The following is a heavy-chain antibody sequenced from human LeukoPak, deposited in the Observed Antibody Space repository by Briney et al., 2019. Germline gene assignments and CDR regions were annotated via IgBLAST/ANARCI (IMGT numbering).Heavy chain of an antibody. Sequence: SETLSLTCTLSGDSVISRGYYWSWIRQHPGKGLEGIGYIYYSGSTNYNPSLNSLVTISLDTSKNQFSLNLTSVTAADTAVYYCAKDRRGSVVLLDYWGQGTLVTVSS. V-gene: IGHV4-31*01. CDR2: IYYSGST. CDR1: GDSVISRGYY. D-gene: IGHD2-8*02. CDR3: AKDRRGSVVLLDY. J-gene: IGHJ4*02.